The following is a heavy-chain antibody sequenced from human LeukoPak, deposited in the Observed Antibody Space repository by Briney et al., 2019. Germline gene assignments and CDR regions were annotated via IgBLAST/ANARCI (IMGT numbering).Heavy chain of an antibody. Sequence: PGGSLRLSCAASGFTFDDYAMHWVRQAPGKGLEWVSGISWNSGSIGYADSVKGRFTISRDNAKNSLYLQMNSLRAEDTALYYCAKDNEQWLGLDHWGQGTLVTVSS. CDR1: GFTFDDYA. J-gene: IGHJ4*02. D-gene: IGHD6-19*01. CDR3: AKDNEQWLGLDH. V-gene: IGHV3-9*01. CDR2: ISWNSGSI.